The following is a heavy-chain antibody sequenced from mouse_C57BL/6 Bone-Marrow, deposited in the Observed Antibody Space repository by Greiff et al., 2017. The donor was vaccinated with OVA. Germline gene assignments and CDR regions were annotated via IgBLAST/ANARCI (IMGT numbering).Heavy chain of an antibody. J-gene: IGHJ3*01. D-gene: IGHD2-5*01. V-gene: IGHV14-4*01. CDR2: IDPENGDT. CDR1: GFNIKDDY. Sequence: VQLKQSGAELVRPGASVKLSCTASGFNIKDDYMHWVKQRPEQGLEWIGWIDPENGDTEYASKFQGKATITADTSSNTAYLQLSSLTSEDTAVYYCTTEYYSNFWFAYWGQGTLVTVSA. CDR3: TTEYYSNFWFAY.